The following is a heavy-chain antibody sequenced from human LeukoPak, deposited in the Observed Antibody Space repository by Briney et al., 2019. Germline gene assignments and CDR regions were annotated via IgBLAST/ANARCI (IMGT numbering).Heavy chain of an antibody. J-gene: IGHJ6*02. V-gene: IGHV1-24*01. CDR1: GYTLTELS. Sequence: AASVKVSCKVSGYTLTELSMHWVRQAPGKGLEWMGGFDPEDGETIYAQKFQGRVTMTEDTSTDTAYMELSSLRSEDMAVYYCARDQDSSSWSFYYGMDVWGQGTTVTVSS. CDR3: ARDQDSSSWSFYYGMDV. CDR2: FDPEDGET. D-gene: IGHD6-13*01.